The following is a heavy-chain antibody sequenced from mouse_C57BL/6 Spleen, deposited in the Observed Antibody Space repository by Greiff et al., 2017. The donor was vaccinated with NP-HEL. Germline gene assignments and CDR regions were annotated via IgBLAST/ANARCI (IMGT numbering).Heavy chain of an antibody. CDR3: ARRGDYYGSSYGLAY. CDR2: INPGSGGT. Sequence: QVQLKQSGAELVRPGTSVKVSCKASGYAFTNYLIEWVKQRPGQGLEWIGVINPGSGGTNYNEKFKGKATLTADKSSSTTYMQLSSRTSEVSAVYFCARRGDYYGSSYGLAYWGQGTLVTVSA. V-gene: IGHV1-54*01. CDR1: GYAFTNYL. D-gene: IGHD1-1*01. J-gene: IGHJ3*01.